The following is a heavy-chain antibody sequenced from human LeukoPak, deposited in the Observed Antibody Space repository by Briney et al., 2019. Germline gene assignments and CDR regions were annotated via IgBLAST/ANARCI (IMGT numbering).Heavy chain of an antibody. CDR1: GFTFSSYS. CDR3: ARTRYDSSGYLRVH. Sequence: GGSLRLSCAASGFTFSSYSMNWVRQAPGKGLEWVSHITASGTAMFYADSVKGRFTISRDNSKNTLYLQMNSLRAEDTAVYYCARTRYDSSGYLRVHWGQGTLVTVSS. J-gene: IGHJ4*02. D-gene: IGHD3-22*01. CDR2: ITASGTAM. V-gene: IGHV3-48*01.